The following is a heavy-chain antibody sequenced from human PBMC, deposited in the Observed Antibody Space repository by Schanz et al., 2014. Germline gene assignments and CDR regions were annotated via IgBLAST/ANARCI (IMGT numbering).Heavy chain of an antibody. Sequence: VQVVQSGGGLVKPGGSLRLSCAASGFTFSSHWMHWVRQDPGKGLVWVARINSVGSNTDYADSVTGRFTISRDNAKNTLYLQMNSLRVEDTAVYYCARPALWFGDNCFDPWGQGTLVTVSS. D-gene: IGHD3-10*01. CDR1: GFTFSSHW. CDR3: ARPALWFGDNCFDP. CDR2: INSVGSNT. V-gene: IGHV3-74*02. J-gene: IGHJ5*02.